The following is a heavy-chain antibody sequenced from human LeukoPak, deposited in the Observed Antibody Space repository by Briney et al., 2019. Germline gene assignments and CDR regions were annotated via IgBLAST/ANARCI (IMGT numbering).Heavy chain of an antibody. CDR3: ARVRLRSFDVGEFDY. CDR1: GFTFSDYY. CDR2: ISSSGSTI. D-gene: IGHD3-9*01. J-gene: IGHJ4*02. Sequence: PGGSLRLSCAASGFTFSDYYMSWIRQAPGKGLEWVSYISSSGSTIYYADSVKGRFTISRDNAKNSLYLQMNSLRAEDTAVYYCARVRLRSFDVGEFDYWGQGTLVTVSS. V-gene: IGHV3-11*01.